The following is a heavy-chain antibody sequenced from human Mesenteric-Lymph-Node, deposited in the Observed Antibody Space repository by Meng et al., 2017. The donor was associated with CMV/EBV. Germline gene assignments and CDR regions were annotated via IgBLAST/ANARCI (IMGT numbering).Heavy chain of an antibody. CDR3: ARDRGSRGYYPKYFFDY. D-gene: IGHD3-22*01. J-gene: IGHJ4*02. CDR1: GYTFTGYY. CDR2: INPNSGGT. V-gene: IGHV1-2*02. Sequence: APVKVSCKASGYTFTGYYMHWVRQAPGQGLEWMGWINPNSGGTNYAQKFQGRVTMTRDTSISTAYMELSRLRSDDTAVYSCARDRGSRGYYPKYFFDYWGQGTLVTVSS.